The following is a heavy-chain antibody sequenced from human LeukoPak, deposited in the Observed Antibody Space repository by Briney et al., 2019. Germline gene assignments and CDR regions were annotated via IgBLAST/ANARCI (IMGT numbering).Heavy chain of an antibody. D-gene: IGHD4-17*01. CDR1: GFTFSSYG. CDR3: VSRGDYYYFDD. CDR2: ISYDGSNK. V-gene: IGHV3-30*03. Sequence: GRSLRLSCAASGFTFSSYGMHWVRQAPGKGLEWVAVISYDGSNKYYADSVKGRFTTSRDNSKNTLYLQMNSLRAEDTAVYYCVSRGDYYYFDDWGQGTLVTVYS. J-gene: IGHJ4*02.